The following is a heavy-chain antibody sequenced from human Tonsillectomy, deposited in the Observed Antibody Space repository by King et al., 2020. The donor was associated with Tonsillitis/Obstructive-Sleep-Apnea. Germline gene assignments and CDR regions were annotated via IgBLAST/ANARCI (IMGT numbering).Heavy chain of an antibody. CDR2: IYSDGRT. D-gene: IGHD3-3*01. V-gene: IGHV3-53*01. CDR3: ARWYDFWGMDV. J-gene: IGHJ6*01. Sequence: QLVQSGGGLIQPGGSLRLSCAASGFTVSSSYMIWVRQAPGKGLEWVSVIYSDGRTYYADSVKGRFTISRDNSKNTLYFQMNSLRAEDTAVYYCARWYDFWGMDVWGKGPRSPSPQ. CDR1: GFTVSSSY.